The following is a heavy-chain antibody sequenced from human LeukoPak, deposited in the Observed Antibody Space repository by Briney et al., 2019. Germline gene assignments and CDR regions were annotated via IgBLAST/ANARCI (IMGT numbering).Heavy chain of an antibody. V-gene: IGHV1-18*01. CDR1: GYTFTSYG. D-gene: IGHD6-19*01. J-gene: IGHJ4*02. CDR3: VGVAVAASEKLAVGRYSDY. CDR2: ISAYNGNT. Sequence: GASVKVSCKASGYTFTSYGISWVRQAPGQGLEWMGWISAYNGNTNYAQKLQGRVTMTTDTSTSTAYMELRSLRSDDTAVYYCVGVAVAASEKLAVGRYSDYWGQGTLVTVSS.